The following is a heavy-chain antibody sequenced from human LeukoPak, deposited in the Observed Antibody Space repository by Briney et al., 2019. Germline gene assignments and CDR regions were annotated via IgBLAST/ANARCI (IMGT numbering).Heavy chain of an antibody. CDR1: GGTFSSYA. CDR3: ARDGKQQLLNWFGP. Sequence: SVKVSCKASGGTFSSYAISWVRQAPGQGLEWMGGITPVFGTAKYAQRFQGRVTITADTSTSTAYMELSSLRSEDTAVYYCARDGKQQLLNWFGPWGQGTLVTVSS. D-gene: IGHD6-13*01. V-gene: IGHV1-69*06. J-gene: IGHJ5*02. CDR2: ITPVFGTA.